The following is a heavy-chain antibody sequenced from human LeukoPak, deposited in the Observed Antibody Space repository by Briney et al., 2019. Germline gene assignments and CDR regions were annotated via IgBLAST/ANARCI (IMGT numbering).Heavy chain of an antibody. CDR2: IYYTGST. J-gene: IGHJ5*02. CDR3: ARKTNDWLDP. CDR1: GGSISSYY. V-gene: IGHV4-59*01. D-gene: IGHD2-8*01. Sequence: SETLSLTCTVSGGSISSYYWNWIRQSPGKGLEWIGYIYYTGSTNYNPSLRSRVTISVDTSKNQFSLKLSSVNAADTAVYYCARKTNDWLDPWGQGTLVTVSS.